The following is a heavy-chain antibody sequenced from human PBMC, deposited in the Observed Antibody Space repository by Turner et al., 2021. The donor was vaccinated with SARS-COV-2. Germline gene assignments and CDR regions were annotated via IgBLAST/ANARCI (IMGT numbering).Heavy chain of an antibody. V-gene: IGHV1-18*01. CDR2: ISAYNGNT. Sequence: QVQLVQSGAEVKKPGASGKVSCKASGYTFTSYGTTWVRQSTGQGLEWMGWISAYNGNTNYAQKLQGRVTMTTDTSTNTAYMELRSLRSDDAAVYYCASMMSYYFDSWGQGTLVTVSS. CDR3: ASMMSYYFDS. J-gene: IGHJ4*02. CDR1: GYTFTSYG. D-gene: IGHD3-16*01.